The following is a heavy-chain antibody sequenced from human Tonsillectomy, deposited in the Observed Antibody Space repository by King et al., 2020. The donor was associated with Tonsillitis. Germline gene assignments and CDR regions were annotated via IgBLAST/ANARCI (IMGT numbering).Heavy chain of an antibody. CDR1: GYTFTGYY. J-gene: IGHJ4*02. Sequence: VQLVESGAEVKKPGASVKVSCTASGYTFTGYYMHWVRQAPGQGLEWMGWINPNSGGTNYAQKFQGRVTMTRDTSISTAYMELSRLRSDDTAVYYCARAQDIAVAGPDYWGQGNLVTVSS. V-gene: IGHV1-2*02. CDR3: ARAQDIAVAGPDY. CDR2: INPNSGGT. D-gene: IGHD6-19*01.